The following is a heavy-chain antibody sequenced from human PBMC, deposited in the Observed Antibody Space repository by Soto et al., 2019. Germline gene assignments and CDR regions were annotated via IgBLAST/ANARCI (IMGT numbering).Heavy chain of an antibody. V-gene: IGHV1-8*01. CDR3: ARGIKGLPPSAFDI. Sequence: ASVKVSCKASGYTFSNYDINWVRQATGQGLEWMGWLNPNTDKTGSAQKFQGRVTMTRNTSISTAYLELSGLRSDDTAVYYCARGIKGLPPSAFDIWGQGTRVTVSS. J-gene: IGHJ3*02. CDR1: GYTFSNYD. CDR2: LNPNTDKT. D-gene: IGHD5-12*01.